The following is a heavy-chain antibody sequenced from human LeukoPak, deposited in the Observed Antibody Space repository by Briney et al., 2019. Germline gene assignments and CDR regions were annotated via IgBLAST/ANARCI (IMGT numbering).Heavy chain of an antibody. Sequence: PSETLSLTCTVSGGSISIYYWSCIRHPPGKGLEWIGCSYYSGSTNYNPSLKSRVTISVGTSKNQFSLKLSSVTAADTAVYYCARDGSQLARNYYYYYMDVWGKGTTVTVSS. V-gene: IGHV4-59*01. D-gene: IGHD6-6*01. J-gene: IGHJ6*03. CDR1: GGSISIYY. CDR2: SYYSGST. CDR3: ARDGSQLARNYYYYYMDV.